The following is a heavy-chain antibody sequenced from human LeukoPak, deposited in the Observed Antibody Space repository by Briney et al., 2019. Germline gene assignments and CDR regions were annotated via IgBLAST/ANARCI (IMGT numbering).Heavy chain of an antibody. V-gene: IGHV3-21*01. CDR2: ISSSSSYI. CDR3: AREVALNAFDI. CDR1: GFTFSNYD. J-gene: IGHJ3*02. Sequence: GGFLRLSCAASGFTFSNYDMNWVRQAPGKGLEWVSSISSSSSYIYYADSVKGRFTISRDNAKNSLYLQMNSLRAEDTAVYYCAREVALNAFDIWGQGTMVTVSS.